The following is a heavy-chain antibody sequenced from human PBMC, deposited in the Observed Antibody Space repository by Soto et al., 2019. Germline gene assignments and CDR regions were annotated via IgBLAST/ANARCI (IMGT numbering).Heavy chain of an antibody. J-gene: IGHJ6*02. CDR2: FDPEDGET. CDR1: GYTLTELS. V-gene: IGHV1-24*01. D-gene: IGHD3-3*01. Sequence: APVKLSCKVSGYTLTELSMHWLLQAPGKGLEWMGGFDPEDGETIYAQKFQGRVTMTEDTSTDTAYMELSSLRSEDTAVYYCATWSRSFGYYYGMDVWGQGTTGTVSS. CDR3: ATWSRSFGYYYGMDV.